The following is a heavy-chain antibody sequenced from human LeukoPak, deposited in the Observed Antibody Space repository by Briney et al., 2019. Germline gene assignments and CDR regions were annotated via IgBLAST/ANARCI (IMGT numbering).Heavy chain of an antibody. V-gene: IGHV1-2*02. CDR3: ARGAYDILTGYTTDY. Sequence: ASVKVSCKASGYTFTGYYMHWVRQAPGQGLEWMGWINPNSGGTNYAQKFRGRVTMTRDTSISTAYMELSRLRSDDTAVYYCARGAYDILTGYTTDYWGQGTLVTVSS. D-gene: IGHD3-9*01. CDR2: INPNSGGT. CDR1: GYTFTGYY. J-gene: IGHJ4*02.